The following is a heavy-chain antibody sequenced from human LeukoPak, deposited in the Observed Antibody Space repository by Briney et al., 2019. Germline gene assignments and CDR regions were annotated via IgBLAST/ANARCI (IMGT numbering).Heavy chain of an antibody. Sequence: GGSLRLSCAASGFTFSTYAMGWVRQAPGKGLEWVSGISGRGSSTYYSDSVKGRFTISRDNSRNTLSLQMTSLRAEDTAVYYCAKDSDNPMIVVVITDWGQGTLVTVSS. CDR1: GFTFSTYA. V-gene: IGHV3-23*01. D-gene: IGHD3-22*01. CDR3: AKDSDNPMIVVVITD. J-gene: IGHJ4*02. CDR2: ISGRGSST.